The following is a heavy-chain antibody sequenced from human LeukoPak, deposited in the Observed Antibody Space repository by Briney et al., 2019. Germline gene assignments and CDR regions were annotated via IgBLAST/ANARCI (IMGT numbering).Heavy chain of an antibody. Sequence: SVKVSCKASGGTFSSYAISWVRQAPGQGLEWMGGIIPIFGTANYAQKFQGRVTITTDESTSTAYMELSSLRSEDTAVYYCARVFYGDYYYYYYTDVWGKGTTVTVSS. CDR2: IIPIFGTA. CDR1: GGTFSSYA. J-gene: IGHJ6*03. D-gene: IGHD4-17*01. CDR3: ARVFYGDYYYYYYTDV. V-gene: IGHV1-69*05.